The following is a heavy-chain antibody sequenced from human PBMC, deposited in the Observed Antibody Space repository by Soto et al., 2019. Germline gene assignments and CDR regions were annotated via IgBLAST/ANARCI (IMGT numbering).Heavy chain of an antibody. V-gene: IGHV4-34*01. J-gene: IGHJ4*02. CDR2: IDHSGST. CDR1: GGSFSGYY. Sequence: QVQLQQWGAGLLKPSETLSLTCAVYGGSFSGYYWSWIRQPPGKGLEWIGEIDHSGSTNYNPSLKRRGSISVDPSKNQFSRKLSSVTAADTAVYYCARGPRVLYGYPFDYWCQGTLVTVSS. CDR3: ARGPRVLYGYPFDY. D-gene: IGHD5-12*01.